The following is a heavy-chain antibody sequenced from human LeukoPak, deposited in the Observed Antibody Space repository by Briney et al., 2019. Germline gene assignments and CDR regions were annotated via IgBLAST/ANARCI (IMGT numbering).Heavy chain of an antibody. CDR1: GGSISSSSYY. V-gene: IGHV4-39*01. CDR3: ARRSVTTCFDY. J-gene: IGHJ4*02. CDR2: IYYSGST. D-gene: IGHD4-17*01. Sequence: SETLSLTCTVSGGSISSSSYYWGWIRQPPGKGLEWIGSIYYSGSTYYNPSLKSRVTISVDTSKNQFSLKLSSVTAADTAVYYCARRSVTTCFDYWGQETLVTVSS.